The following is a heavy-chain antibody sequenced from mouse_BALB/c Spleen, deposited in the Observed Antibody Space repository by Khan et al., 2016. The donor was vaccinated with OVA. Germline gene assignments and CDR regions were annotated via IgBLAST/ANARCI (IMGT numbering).Heavy chain of an antibody. CDR3: ARVYGGDFDY. CDR2: ISYSGNT. J-gene: IGHJ2*01. V-gene: IGHV3-2*02. Sequence: VQLQQSGPGLVKPSQSLSLTGTITGYSIASDYAWNWIRQFPGNKLEWMGFISYSGNTNYNPSLKSRISITRDTSKNQFFLQLNSVTSEDTATYYCARVYGGDFDYWGQGTTLTVSS. CDR1: GYSIASDYA. D-gene: IGHD1-1*01.